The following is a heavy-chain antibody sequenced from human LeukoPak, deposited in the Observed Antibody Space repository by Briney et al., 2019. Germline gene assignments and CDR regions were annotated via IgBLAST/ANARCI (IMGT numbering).Heavy chain of an antibody. J-gene: IGHJ3*02. D-gene: IGHD3-22*01. V-gene: IGHV7-4-1*02. CDR3: ARGDYYDSSGYYADAFGI. CDR2: INTNTGNP. Sequence: ASVKGSCKAPGYTFTSHAMNWVRQAPGHGLEWMGWINTNTGNPTYAQGFTGRFVFSLDTSVSTAYLQISSLKAEDTAVYYCARGDYYDSSGYYADAFGIWGQGTMVTVSS. CDR1: GYTFTSHA.